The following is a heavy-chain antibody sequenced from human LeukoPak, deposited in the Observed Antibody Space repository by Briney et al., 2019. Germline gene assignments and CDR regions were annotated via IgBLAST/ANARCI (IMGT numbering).Heavy chain of an antibody. CDR1: GGSISSGDYY. V-gene: IGHV4-30-4*01. D-gene: IGHD5-18*01. Sequence: PPQTLSLTCTVSGGSISSGDYYWSWIRQPPGKGLEWIGYIYYSGSTYYNPSLKSRVTISVDTSKNQFSLKLSSVTAADTAVYYCARGDTAMVTRPYFDYWGQGTLVTVSS. J-gene: IGHJ4*02. CDR3: ARGDTAMVTRPYFDY. CDR2: IYYSGST.